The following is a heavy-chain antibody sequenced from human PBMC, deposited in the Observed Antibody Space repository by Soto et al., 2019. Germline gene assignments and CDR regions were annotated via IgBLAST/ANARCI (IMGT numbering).Heavy chain of an antibody. CDR3: ARLPYGDLGYYYYYGMDV. J-gene: IGHJ6*02. CDR1: GGSFSGYY. Sequence: SETLSLTCAVYGGSFSGYYWSWIRQPPGKGLEWIGEINHSGSTNYNPSLKSRVTISVDTSKNQFSLKLSSVTAADTAVYYCARLPYGDLGYYYYYGMDVWGQGTTVTVSS. CDR2: INHSGST. D-gene: IGHD4-17*01. V-gene: IGHV4-34*01.